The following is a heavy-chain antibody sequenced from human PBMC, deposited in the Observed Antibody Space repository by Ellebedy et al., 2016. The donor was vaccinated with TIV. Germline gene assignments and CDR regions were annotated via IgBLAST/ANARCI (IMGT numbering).Heavy chain of an antibody. V-gene: IGHV1-18*04. CDR1: GYTFTGYY. Sequence: AASVKVSCKASGYTFTGYYMHWVRQAPGQGLEWMGWISAYNGNTNYAQKLQGRVTMTTDTSTSTAYMELRSLRSDDTAVYYCARDRNCGGDCYSFDYWGQGTLVTVSS. D-gene: IGHD2-21*02. J-gene: IGHJ4*02. CDR3: ARDRNCGGDCYSFDY. CDR2: ISAYNGNT.